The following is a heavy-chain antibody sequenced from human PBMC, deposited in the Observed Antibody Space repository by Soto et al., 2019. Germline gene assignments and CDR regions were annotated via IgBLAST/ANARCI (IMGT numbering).Heavy chain of an antibody. CDR1: GFTFSSYD. Sequence: GGSLRLSCAASGFTFSSYDMHWVRQATGKGLEWVSAIGTAGDTYYPGSVKGRFTISRENAKNSLYLQMNSLRAGDTAVYYCARAENYDFWSGYYRYYYYYMDVWGKGTTVTVSS. D-gene: IGHD3-3*01. CDR3: ARAENYDFWSGYYRYYYYYMDV. CDR2: IGTAGDT. V-gene: IGHV3-13*01. J-gene: IGHJ6*03.